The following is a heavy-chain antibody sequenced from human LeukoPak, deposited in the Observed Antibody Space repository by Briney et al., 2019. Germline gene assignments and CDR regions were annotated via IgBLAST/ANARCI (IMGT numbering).Heavy chain of an antibody. Sequence: GASVKVSCKASGYTFTSYYMHWVRQAPGQGLEWVGIINPSVGSTSYAPKLQGRVTMTRDTSTNTVYMELSSLRSEDTAVYYCARGYLARSLRIDYWGQGTLVTVSS. J-gene: IGHJ4*02. D-gene: IGHD1-26*01. V-gene: IGHV1-46*04. CDR2: INPSVGST. CDR1: GYTFTSYY. CDR3: ARGYLARSLRIDY.